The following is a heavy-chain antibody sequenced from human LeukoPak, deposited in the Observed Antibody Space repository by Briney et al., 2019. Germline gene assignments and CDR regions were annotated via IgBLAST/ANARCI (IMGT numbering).Heavy chain of an antibody. D-gene: IGHD2-21*02. V-gene: IGHV4-30-2*01. J-gene: IGHJ6*02. Sequence: SETLSLNWAVSGCSISCGGYSWNWIRQPPGKGLELIGNIYHSGSTYYNPSLKSRVTISVDRSKNQFSLKLSSVTAADTAVYYCAREILRGGVVVWGEGATVTVSS. CDR2: IYHSGST. CDR3: AREILRGGVVV. CDR1: GCSISCGGYS.